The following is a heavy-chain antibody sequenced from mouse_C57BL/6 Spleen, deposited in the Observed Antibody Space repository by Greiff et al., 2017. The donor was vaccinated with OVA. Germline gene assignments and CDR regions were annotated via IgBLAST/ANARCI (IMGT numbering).Heavy chain of an antibody. D-gene: IGHD1-1*01. V-gene: IGHV5-17*01. J-gene: IGHJ1*03. CDR2: ISSGSSTI. Sequence: EVQRVESGGGLVKPGGSLKLSCAASGFTFSDYGMHWVRQAPEKGLEWVAYISSGSSTIYYADTVKGRFTISRDNAKNTLFLQMTSLRSEDTAMYYCARPPYYYGSSYDFDVWGTGTTVTVSS. CDR1: GFTFSDYG. CDR3: ARPPYYYGSSYDFDV.